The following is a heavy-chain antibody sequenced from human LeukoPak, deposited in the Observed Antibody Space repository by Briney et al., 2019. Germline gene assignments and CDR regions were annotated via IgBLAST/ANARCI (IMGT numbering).Heavy chain of an antibody. CDR3: ARDGGGTSRPFDY. J-gene: IGHJ4*02. D-gene: IGHD2-2*01. V-gene: IGHV4-59*01. CDR1: GGSLSSYF. Sequence: SETLSLTCTVSGGSLSSYFWSWIRQPPGKGLEWIGNIYSTGGTSYNPSLKSRVTKSVDTSKKQFSLRVSSVTAADTAVYYCARDGGGTSRPFDYWGQGTPVTVSS. CDR2: IYSTGGT.